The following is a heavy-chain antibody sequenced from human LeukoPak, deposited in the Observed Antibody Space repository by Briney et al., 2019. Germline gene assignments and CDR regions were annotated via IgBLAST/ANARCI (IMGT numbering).Heavy chain of an antibody. Sequence: SETLSLICTASGATISSSNWNWIRQALGKGLQWIGYITFSGGTNYNPSLGSRVSISLDISKNKFSLQLITRTGADTAVYYCARRGNDAFDYWGQGALVTVSS. CDR2: ITFSGGT. CDR3: ARRGNDAFDY. J-gene: IGHJ4*02. CDR1: GATISSSN. D-gene: IGHD1-1*01. V-gene: IGHV4-59*08.